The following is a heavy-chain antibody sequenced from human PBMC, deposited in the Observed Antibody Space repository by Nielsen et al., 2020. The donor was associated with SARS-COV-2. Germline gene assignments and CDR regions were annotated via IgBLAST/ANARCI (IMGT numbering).Heavy chain of an antibody. D-gene: IGHD3-10*01. J-gene: IGHJ4*02. CDR2: ISWNSGSI. V-gene: IGHV3-9*01. CDR3: AKDEGGSGSY. CDR1: GFTFDDYA. Sequence: SLKISCAASGFTFDDYAMHWVRQAPGKGLEWVSGISWNSGSIGYADSVKGRFTISRDNAKNSLYLQMNSLRAEDTALYYCAKDEGGSGSYWGQGTLVTVSS.